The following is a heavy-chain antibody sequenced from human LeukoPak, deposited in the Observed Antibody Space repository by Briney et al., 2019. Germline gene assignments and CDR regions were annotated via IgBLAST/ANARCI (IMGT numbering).Heavy chain of an antibody. Sequence: SETLSLTCAVYGGSFSGYYWSWIRQPPGKGLKWIGEINHSGSTNYNPSLTSRVTISVDTSKNQFSLKLSSVTAADTAVYYCATKTYYYDSSGYYSAFDIWGQGTMVTVSS. V-gene: IGHV4-34*01. J-gene: IGHJ3*02. CDR1: GGSFSGYY. D-gene: IGHD3-22*01. CDR3: ATKTYYYDSSGYYSAFDI. CDR2: INHSGST.